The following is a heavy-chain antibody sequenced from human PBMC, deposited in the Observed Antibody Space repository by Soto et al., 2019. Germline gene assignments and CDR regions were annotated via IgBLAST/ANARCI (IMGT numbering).Heavy chain of an antibody. V-gene: IGHV3-23*01. CDR2: VSASGRDT. CDR3: AKGKTTGWYYFDY. CDR1: GVTFDKYA. Sequence: GGSLRLSCAASGVTFDKYAMSWVRQAPGKGLEWVAGVSASGRDTYYADSVKDRFTISRDSSKNTLYLQMNSLRAQDTATYYCAKGKTTGWYYFDYWGQGTPVTVSS. J-gene: IGHJ4*02. D-gene: IGHD6-19*01.